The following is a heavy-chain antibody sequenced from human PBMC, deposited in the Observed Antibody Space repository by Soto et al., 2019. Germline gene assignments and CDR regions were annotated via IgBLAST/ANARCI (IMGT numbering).Heavy chain of an antibody. Sequence: QVHLVQSGAEVKKPGASVNVSCQASGSITNHHMHWVRQAPGQGLEWMGIFNPSGLSTTYAQTFQGRVTITRDTSTSTVYMELSSLTSEDTAVYFCAKVPHRGPIAVAGPLGSWGQGTLVIVSS. CDR1: GSITNHH. CDR3: AKVPHRGPIAVAGPLGS. CDR2: FNPSGLST. V-gene: IGHV1-46*01. D-gene: IGHD6-19*01. J-gene: IGHJ4*02.